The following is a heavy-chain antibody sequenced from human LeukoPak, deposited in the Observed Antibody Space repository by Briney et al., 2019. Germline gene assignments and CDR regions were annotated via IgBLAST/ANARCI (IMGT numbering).Heavy chain of an antibody. CDR1: GFTFSTYG. CDR3: AKSYYGSGSPDPFRFDP. J-gene: IGHJ5*02. D-gene: IGHD3-10*01. Sequence: GGSLRLSCAASGFTFSTYGLHWIRQAPGKGLEWVAVISYDGSNKYYADSVKGRFTISRDNSKNTLYLQMNSLRAEDTAVYYCAKSYYGSGSPDPFRFDPWGQGTLVTVSS. CDR2: ISYDGSNK. V-gene: IGHV3-30*18.